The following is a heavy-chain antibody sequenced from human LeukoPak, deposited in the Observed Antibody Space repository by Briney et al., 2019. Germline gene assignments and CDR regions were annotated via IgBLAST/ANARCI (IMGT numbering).Heavy chain of an antibody. CDR3: AGRTRYYYYYGMDV. CDR2: IYYSGST. D-gene: IGHD1-14*01. J-gene: IGHJ6*02. Sequence: SETLSLTCTVSGGSISSYYWSWLRQPPGKGLEWIGYIYYSGSTHYNPSLKSRVTISVDTSKNQFSLKLSSVTAADTAVYYCAGRTRYYYYYGMDVWGQGTTVTVSS. V-gene: IGHV4-59*01. CDR1: GGSISSYY.